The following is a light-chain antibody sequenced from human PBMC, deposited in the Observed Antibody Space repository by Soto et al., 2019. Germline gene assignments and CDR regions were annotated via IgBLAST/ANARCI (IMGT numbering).Light chain of an antibody. CDR2: ENN. CDR1: SSNIGNNY. V-gene: IGLV1-51*01. Sequence: QSVLTQPPSVSAAPGQKVTISCSGSSSNIGNNYVSWYQQLPGTAPKLLIYENNKRPSGIPDRFSGSKSDTSATLGITGLQTGDEADYYCATWDSSLSAVVFGGGTKLTVL. CDR3: ATWDSSLSAVV. J-gene: IGLJ2*01.